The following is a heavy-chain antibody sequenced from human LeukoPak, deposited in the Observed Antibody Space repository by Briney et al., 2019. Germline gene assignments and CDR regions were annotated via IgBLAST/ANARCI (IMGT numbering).Heavy chain of an antibody. CDR1: GYTFTSYY. D-gene: IGHD3-3*01. CDR3: ARDITIFAVAVDY. J-gene: IGHJ4*02. Sequence: ASVKVSCKASGYTFTSYYMHWVRQAPGQGLEWMGIINPSGGSTSYAQKFQGRVTMTRDTSISTAYMELSRLRSDDTAFYYCARDITIFAVAVDYWGQGTLVTVSS. CDR2: INPSGGST. V-gene: IGHV1-46*01.